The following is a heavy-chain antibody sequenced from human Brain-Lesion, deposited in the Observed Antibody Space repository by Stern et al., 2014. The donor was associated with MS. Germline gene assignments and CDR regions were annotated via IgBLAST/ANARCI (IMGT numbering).Heavy chain of an antibody. D-gene: IGHD3-9*01. J-gene: IGHJ3*02. V-gene: IGHV4-61*02. CDR3: ARGYYDVLTGNGGHGFDI. CDR2: FYSGGSP. CDR1: GGSVSSGNYY. Sequence: VQLEESGPGLVKPSQTLSLTCTVSGGSVSSGNYYWRWIRQPAGEGLEWIGRFYSGGSPQKTPPPKSRVTISADPPPNHFPRRLSSGTAADTAVYYCARGYYDVLTGNGGHGFDIWGQGTMVTVSS.